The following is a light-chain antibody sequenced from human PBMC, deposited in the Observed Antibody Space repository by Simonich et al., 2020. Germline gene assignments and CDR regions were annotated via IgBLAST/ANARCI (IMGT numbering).Light chain of an antibody. CDR3: SSYTSSSNWV. CDR2: EGS. V-gene: IGLV2-14*02. J-gene: IGLJ3*02. CDR1: SSDVGSYNL. Sequence: QSALTQPASVSGSPGQSITISCTGTSSDVGSYNLVSWYQQHPGGAPKLMIYEGSERPSGVSNRFSGSKSGNTASLTISGLQAEDEADYYCSSYTSSSNWVFGGGTKLTVL.